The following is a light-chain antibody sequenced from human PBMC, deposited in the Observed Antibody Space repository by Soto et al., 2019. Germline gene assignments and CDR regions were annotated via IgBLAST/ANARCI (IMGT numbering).Light chain of an antibody. CDR1: RSDVGGYNY. CDR3: SSYTSSSTLGV. V-gene: IGLV2-14*01. Sequence: QSALTQPASVSGSPGQSITISCTGTRSDVGGYNYVSWYQQHPDKAPKLMIYEVSHRPSGVSNRFSGSKSGNTGSLTISGLQAEDEADYHCSSYTSSSTLGVFGTGTKLTVL. J-gene: IGLJ1*01. CDR2: EVS.